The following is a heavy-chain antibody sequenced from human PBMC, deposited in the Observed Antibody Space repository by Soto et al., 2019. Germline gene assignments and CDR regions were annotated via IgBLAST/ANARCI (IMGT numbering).Heavy chain of an antibody. V-gene: IGHV3-21*01. CDR3: ARVRTTVGYYYYGMDV. D-gene: IGHD1-7*01. CDR1: GFTFSSYS. CDR2: ISSSSSYI. J-gene: IGHJ6*02. Sequence: PGGSLRLSCAASGFTFSSYSMNWVRQAPGKGLEWVSSISSSSSYIYYADSVKGRFTISRDNAKNSLYLQMNSLRAEDTAVYYCARVRTTVGYYYYGMDVWGQGTTVTV.